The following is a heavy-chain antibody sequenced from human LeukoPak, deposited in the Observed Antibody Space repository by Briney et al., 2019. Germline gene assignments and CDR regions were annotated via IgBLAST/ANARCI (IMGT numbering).Heavy chain of an antibody. CDR3: ARRDCGSASCPLGY. CDR2: INPSGGNT. V-gene: IGHV1-46*04. J-gene: IGHJ4*02. D-gene: IGHD2-2*01. Sequence: ASVKVSCKASGYSFTSYYIHWVRQAPGQGLEWMGIINPSGGNTNYAQKLQGRVTMARDTSTSTVYTELSSLRSEDTAVYYCARRDCGSASCPLGYWGQETLVIVSS. CDR1: GYSFTSYY.